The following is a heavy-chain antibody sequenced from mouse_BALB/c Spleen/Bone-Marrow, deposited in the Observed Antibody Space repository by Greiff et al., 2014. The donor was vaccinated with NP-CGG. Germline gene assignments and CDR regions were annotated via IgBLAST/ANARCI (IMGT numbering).Heavy chain of an antibody. J-gene: IGHJ4*01. D-gene: IGHD2-4*01. CDR2: INSGSGGT. CDR1: GYAFTNYL. V-gene: IGHV1-54*01. CDR3: ARAITDAMGY. Sequence: QVQLQQSGAELVRPGTSVKVSCKGSGYAFTNYLIEWVKQRPGQGLEWIGVINSGSGGTKYNEKFKGKATLTADKSSSTAYMQLSSLTSDDSAAYFCARAITDAMGYWGQGTSVTVSS.